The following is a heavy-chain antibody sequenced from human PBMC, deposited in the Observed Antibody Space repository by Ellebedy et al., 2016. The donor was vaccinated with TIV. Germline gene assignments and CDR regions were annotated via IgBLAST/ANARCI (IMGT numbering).Heavy chain of an antibody. V-gene: IGHV3-48*01. CDR1: GFTFSSYS. CDR2: ISSSSSTI. Sequence: PGGSLRLSCAASGFTFSSYSMNWVRQAPGKGLEWVSYISSSSSTIYYADSVKGRFTISRDNAKNSLYLQMNSLRAEDTAVYYCARDLSSWIQLWPYHDYWGQGTLVTVSS. D-gene: IGHD5-18*01. J-gene: IGHJ4*02. CDR3: ARDLSSWIQLWPYHDY.